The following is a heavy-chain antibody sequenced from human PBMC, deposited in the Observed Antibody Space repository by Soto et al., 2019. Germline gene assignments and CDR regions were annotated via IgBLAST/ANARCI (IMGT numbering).Heavy chain of an antibody. V-gene: IGHV3-13*01. Sequence: GGSLRLSCAASGFTFSSYDMHWVRQATGKGLEWVSAIGTAGDTYYPGSVKGRFTISRENAKNSLYLQMNSLRAEDTAVYYCARTSGIAAAAPVYYYGMDVWGQGTTVTVSS. J-gene: IGHJ6*02. D-gene: IGHD6-13*01. CDR2: IGTAGDT. CDR1: GFTFSSYD. CDR3: ARTSGIAAAAPVYYYGMDV.